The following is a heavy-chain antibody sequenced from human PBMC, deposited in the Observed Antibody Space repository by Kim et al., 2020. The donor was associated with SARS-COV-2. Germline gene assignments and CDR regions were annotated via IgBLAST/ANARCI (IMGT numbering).Heavy chain of an antibody. J-gene: IGHJ5*02. CDR1: GYTFTSYA. CDR3: ATQGIAAAGPGWFDP. Sequence: ASVKVSCKASGYTFTSYAMHWVRQAPGQRLEWMGWINAGNGNTKYSQKFQGRVTITRDTSASTAYMELSSLRSEDTAVYYCATQGIAAAGPGWFDPWGQGTLVTVSS. CDR2: INAGNGNT. D-gene: IGHD6-13*01. V-gene: IGHV1-3*01.